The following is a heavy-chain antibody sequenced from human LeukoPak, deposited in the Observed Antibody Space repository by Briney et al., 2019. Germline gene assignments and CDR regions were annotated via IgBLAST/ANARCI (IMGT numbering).Heavy chain of an antibody. CDR1: GFTFSSYS. D-gene: IGHD2-15*01. CDR2: ISSNGDST. V-gene: IGHV3-64*01. CDR3: AQSGGYCSGGSCPGYYGMDV. J-gene: IGHJ6*02. Sequence: GGSLRLSCAASGFTFSSYSMNWVRQAPGKGLEYVSAISSNGDSTYYANSVKGRFTISRDNSKNTLYLQMNSLRAEDTAVYYCAQSGGYCSGGSCPGYYGMDVWGQGTTVTVSS.